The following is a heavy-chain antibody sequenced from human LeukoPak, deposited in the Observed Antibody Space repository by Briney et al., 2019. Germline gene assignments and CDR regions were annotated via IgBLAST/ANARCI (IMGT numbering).Heavy chain of an antibody. CDR2: ISYDGSNK. J-gene: IGHJ4*02. CDR3: ARSGYSGATDY. V-gene: IGHV3-30*04. Sequence: GRSLRLSCAASGFTFSSYAMHWVRQAPGKGLEWVAVISYDGSNKYYADSVKGRFTISRDNSKNTLYLQMNSLRAEDTAVYYCARSGYSGATDYWGQGTLVTVSS. D-gene: IGHD6-19*01. CDR1: GFTFSSYA.